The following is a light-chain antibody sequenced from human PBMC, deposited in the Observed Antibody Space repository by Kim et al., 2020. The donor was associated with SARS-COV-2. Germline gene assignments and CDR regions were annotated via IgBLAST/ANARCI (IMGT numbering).Light chain of an antibody. J-gene: IGKJ1*01. CDR1: QGVRND. CDR3: LQYNDFPWT. V-gene: IGKV1-17*01. Sequence: DIQMTQSPSSLSASVGDRVTITCRASQGVRNDLGWYQQKPGQPPKRLISGASSLQSGVPSRFSGSGSGTEFTLTVSSLQPEDFATYDCLQYNDFPWTFGKETKVDIK. CDR2: GAS.